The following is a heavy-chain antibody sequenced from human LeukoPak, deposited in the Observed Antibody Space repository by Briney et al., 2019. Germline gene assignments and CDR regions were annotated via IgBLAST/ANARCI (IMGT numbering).Heavy chain of an antibody. CDR1: GGSLSSSSYY. D-gene: IGHD3-10*01. CDR2: IYYSGST. Sequence: SETLSLTCTVSGGSLSSSSYYWGWIRQPPGKGLEWIGSIYYSGSTYYNPSLKSRVTISVDTSKNQFSLKLSSVTAADTAVYYCARDHYYGSGSYYVDGNWFDPWGQGTLVTVSS. CDR3: ARDHYYGSGSYYVDGNWFDP. J-gene: IGHJ5*02. V-gene: IGHV4-39*07.